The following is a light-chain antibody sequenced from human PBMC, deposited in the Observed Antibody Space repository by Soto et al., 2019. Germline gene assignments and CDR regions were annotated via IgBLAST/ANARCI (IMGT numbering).Light chain of an antibody. V-gene: IGKV1-9*01. CDR1: QGISSY. CDR2: AAS. J-gene: IGKJ5*01. CDR3: HQLDSFPIT. Sequence: IQLTQSPSSLSASVGDRFTITCRASQGISSYLAWYQQKPGKAPKLLIYAASTLQSGVPSRFSGSGSGTDFTLTISSLQPEDFATYYCHQLDSFPITFGQGTRLEIK.